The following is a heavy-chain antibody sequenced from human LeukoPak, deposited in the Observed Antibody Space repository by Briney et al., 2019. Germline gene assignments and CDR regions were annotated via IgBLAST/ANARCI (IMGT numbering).Heavy chain of an antibody. V-gene: IGHV4-59*01. J-gene: IGHJ6*02. CDR3: ARGLTYYYGSGSSPILYYYYGMDV. D-gene: IGHD3-10*01. Sequence: SETLSLTCTVSGGSISSYYWSWIRQPPGKGPEWIGYIYYSGSTNYNPSLKSRVTISVDTSKNQFSLKLSSVTAADTAVYYCARGLTYYYGSGSSPILYYYYGMDVWGQGTTVTVSS. CDR1: GGSISSYY. CDR2: IYYSGST.